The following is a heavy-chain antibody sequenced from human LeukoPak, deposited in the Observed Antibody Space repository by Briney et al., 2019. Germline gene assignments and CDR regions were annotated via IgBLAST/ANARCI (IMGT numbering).Heavy chain of an antibody. CDR2: ITSSSSSI. CDR1: GFTFSGYS. J-gene: IGHJ4*02. D-gene: IGHD5-12*01. Sequence: PGGSLRLSCAASGFTFSGYSMNWVRQAPGKGLEWVSYITSSSSSIYYADSVEGRFTISRDNTKKSLYLQMNSLRAEDTAVYYCARDFSGYDYNFDYWGQGTLVTVSS. V-gene: IGHV3-48*04. CDR3: ARDFSGYDYNFDY.